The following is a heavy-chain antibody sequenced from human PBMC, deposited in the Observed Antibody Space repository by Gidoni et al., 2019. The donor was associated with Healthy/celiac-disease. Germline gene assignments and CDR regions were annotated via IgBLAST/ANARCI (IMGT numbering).Heavy chain of an antibody. J-gene: IGHJ6*02. V-gene: IGHV5-10-1*01. Sequence: KGLEWMVRIDPSDSYNNYRPSFQGHVTISADKSISTAYLQWSSLKASDTAMYYCASHRYCSSTSCDIANYYYYYGMDVWGQGTTVTVSS. CDR2: IDPSDSYN. CDR3: ASHRYCSSTSCDIANYYYYYGMDV. D-gene: IGHD2-2*01.